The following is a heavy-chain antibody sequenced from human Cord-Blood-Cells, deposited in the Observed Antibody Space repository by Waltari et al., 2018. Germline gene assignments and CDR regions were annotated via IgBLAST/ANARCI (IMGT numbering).Heavy chain of an antibody. CDR3: ARDLRKVGMGWFDP. V-gene: IGHV3-48*02. D-gene: IGHD1-26*01. J-gene: IGHJ5*02. Sequence: EVQLVESGGGLVQPGGSLRLSCAASGFTFSSYSMNWVRQAPGKGLEWVSYISSSSSTIYYADSVKGRCTISRDNAKNSLYLQMNSLRDEDTAVYYCARDLRKVGMGWFDPWGQGTLVTVSS. CDR2: ISSSSSTI. CDR1: GFTFSSYS.